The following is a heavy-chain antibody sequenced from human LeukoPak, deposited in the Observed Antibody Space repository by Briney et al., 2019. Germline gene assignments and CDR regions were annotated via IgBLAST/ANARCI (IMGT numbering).Heavy chain of an antibody. CDR1: GFTFSSYA. V-gene: IGHV3-64*01. J-gene: IGHJ4*02. D-gene: IGHD3-22*01. CDR3: AREGNYYDSSGYYSFDY. CDR2: ISSNGGST. Sequence: GGSLRLSCAASGFTFSSYAMHWVRQAPGKGLEYVSTISSNGGSTYYANSVKGRFTISRDNSQNTLYLQMGSLRAEDMAVYYCAREGNYYDSSGYYSFDYWGQGTLVTVSS.